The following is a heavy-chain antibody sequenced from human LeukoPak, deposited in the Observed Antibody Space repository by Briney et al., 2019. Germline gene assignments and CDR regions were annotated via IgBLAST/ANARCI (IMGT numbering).Heavy chain of an antibody. CDR2: ISTYNGNT. CDR3: ALPAKGAYFYYYMEV. CDR1: AYTSPNYG. V-gene: IGHV1-18*01. Sequence: ASVKVSCKASAYTSPNYGITWVRQAPGRGLEWMGWISTYNGNTQYAQKFQGRVTMTTDTPTKTVYMELRRLRFNDTAVYYCALPAKGAYFYYYMEVWGKGTTVTVSS. D-gene: IGHD2-2*01. J-gene: IGHJ6*03.